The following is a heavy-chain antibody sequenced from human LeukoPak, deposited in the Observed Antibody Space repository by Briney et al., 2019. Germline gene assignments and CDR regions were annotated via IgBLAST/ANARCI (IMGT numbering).Heavy chain of an antibody. D-gene: IGHD1-26*01. V-gene: IGHV3-53*01. CDR2: IYSDGNT. CDR1: GFTVSSNY. J-gene: IGHJ3*02. Sequence: GGSLRLSYAASGFTVSSNYMSWVRQAPGKGLEWVSVIYSDGNTYYADSVKGRFTISRDNSKNTLYLQMNSLRAEDTAVYYCARDFSGRGDAFDIWGQGTMVTVSS. CDR3: ARDFSGRGDAFDI.